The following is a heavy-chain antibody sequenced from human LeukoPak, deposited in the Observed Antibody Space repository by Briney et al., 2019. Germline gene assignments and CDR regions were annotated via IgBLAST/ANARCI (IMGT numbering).Heavy chain of an antibody. J-gene: IGHJ6*02. D-gene: IGHD2-2*01. CDR2: IYHSGST. Sequence: PSGTLSLTCAVSGGSISSSNWWSWVRQPPGKGLEWIGEIYHSGSTNYNPSLKSRVTISVDKSKNQFSLKLSSVTAADTAVYYCAREGIGYCSSTSCYDLRGMDVWGQGTTVTVPS. CDR1: GGSISSSNW. CDR3: AREGIGYCSSTSCYDLRGMDV. V-gene: IGHV4-4*02.